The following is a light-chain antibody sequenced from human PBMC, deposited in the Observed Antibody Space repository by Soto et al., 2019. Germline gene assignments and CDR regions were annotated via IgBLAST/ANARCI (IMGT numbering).Light chain of an antibody. J-gene: IGLJ1*01. V-gene: IGLV2-11*01. CDR1: SSDVGAYNF. CDR3: CSYAGSYTWV. CDR2: DVS. Sequence: QSALTQPRSVSGSPGQSVTISCTGTSSDVGAYNFVSWYQQHPRKAPKLMIYDVSKRPSGVPDRFSGSKSGNTASLTISGLQAEHEADYYCCSYAGSYTWVFGTGTKLTVL.